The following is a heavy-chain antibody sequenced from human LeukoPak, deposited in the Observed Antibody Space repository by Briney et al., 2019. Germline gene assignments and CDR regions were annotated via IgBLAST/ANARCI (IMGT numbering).Heavy chain of an antibody. CDR1: GGSISNYR. CDR3: VRGTVGVTAPEY. Sequence: KPSETLSLTCTVSGGSISNYRWSWIRQPAGKGLEWIGRIYSSVITNYNPSLKSRVTMSVDTSKNQFSLKLTSVTATDTAVYYCVRGTVGVTAPEYWGQGALVIVSS. J-gene: IGHJ4*02. V-gene: IGHV4-4*07. CDR2: IYSSVIT. D-gene: IGHD1-26*01.